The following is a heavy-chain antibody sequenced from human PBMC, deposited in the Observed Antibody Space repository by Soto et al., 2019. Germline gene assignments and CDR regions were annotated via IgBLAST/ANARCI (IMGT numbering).Heavy chain of an antibody. CDR1: GFTFGIHA. CDR2: ISGSGGST. D-gene: IGHD2-15*01. Sequence: QPGGSLRLSCAASGFTFGIHAMSWVRQAPGKGLECVSFISGSGGSTYYADSVKGRFTISRDNSKKTLYLQMNSLRGEDTAVYYCGKGSAATNYFYYATDVWGQGTTVTVSS. V-gene: IGHV3-23*01. CDR3: GKGSAATNYFYYATDV. J-gene: IGHJ6*02.